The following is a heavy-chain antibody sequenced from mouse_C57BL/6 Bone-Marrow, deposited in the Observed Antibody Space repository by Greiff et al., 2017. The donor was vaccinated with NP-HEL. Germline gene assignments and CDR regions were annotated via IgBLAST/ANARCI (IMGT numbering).Heavy chain of an antibody. CDR2: IYPRSGNT. CDR1: GYTFTSYG. Sequence: QVQLQQSGAELARPGASVKLSCKASGYTFTSYGISWVEQRTGQGLEWIGEIYPRSGNTYYNEKFKGKATLTADKSSSTAYMELRSLTAEDSAVYCCARLFITTVEVDYWGQGTTLTVSS. D-gene: IGHD1-1*01. CDR3: ARLFITTVEVDY. V-gene: IGHV1-81*01. J-gene: IGHJ2*01.